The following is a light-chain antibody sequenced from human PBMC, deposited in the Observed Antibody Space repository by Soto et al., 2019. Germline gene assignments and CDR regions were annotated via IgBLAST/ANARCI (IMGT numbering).Light chain of an antibody. CDR2: DAS. CDR1: QSVSSNY. V-gene: IGKV3D-20*02. J-gene: IGKJ4*01. CDR3: QQRSDWPLT. Sequence: EIVLTQSPGILSLSPGDGATLSCRASQSVSSNYLAWYQQNPGQAPRLLLYDASNRATGIPDRFSGSGSGTDFTLTISSLEPEDFAVYYCQQRSDWPLTFGGGTKVDIK.